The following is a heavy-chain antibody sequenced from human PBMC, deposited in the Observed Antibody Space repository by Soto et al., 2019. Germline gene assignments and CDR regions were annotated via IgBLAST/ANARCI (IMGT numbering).Heavy chain of an antibody. CDR1: GFTFISYE. V-gene: IGHV3-48*03. J-gene: IGHJ4*02. D-gene: IGHD2-21*01. CDR2: IGTSETNT. Sequence: GGSLRLSCAASGFTFISYEFTWVRQAPGKGLEWISYIGTSETNTYYAGSVKGRFTVSRDNAKNSVFLQMNSLRAEDTAIYHCAREELNCGGDCFAFWGQGALVTGSS. CDR3: AREELNCGGDCFAF.